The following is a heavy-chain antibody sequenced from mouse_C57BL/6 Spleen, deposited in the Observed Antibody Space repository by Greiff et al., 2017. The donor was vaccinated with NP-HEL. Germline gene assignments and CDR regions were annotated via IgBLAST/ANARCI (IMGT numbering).Heavy chain of an antibody. CDR1: GYTFTDYE. Sequence: QVQLQQSGAELVRPGASVTLSCKASGYTFTDYEMHWVKQTPVHGLEWIGAIDPETGGTAYNQKFKGKAILTADKSSSTAYMELRSLTSEDSAVYYCTRKAYYSNYGFDDWGQGTTLTVSS. CDR2: IDPETGGT. V-gene: IGHV1-15*01. J-gene: IGHJ2*01. D-gene: IGHD2-5*01. CDR3: TRKAYYSNYGFDD.